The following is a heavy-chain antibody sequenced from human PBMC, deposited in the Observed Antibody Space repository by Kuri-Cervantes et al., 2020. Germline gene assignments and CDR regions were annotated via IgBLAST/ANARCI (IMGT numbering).Heavy chain of an antibody. D-gene: IGHD6-19*01. J-gene: IGHJ4*02. CDR2: IYSGGST. CDR3: AKGSLWRLVGSNLDY. V-gene: IGHV3-53*01. CDR1: GSTVSSSY. Sequence: GESLKICCAASGSTVSSSYMSWVRQAPGKGLEWVSVIYSGGSTYYADSVKGRFTISRDNSKNTLYLQMNSLRAEDTAVYYCAKGSLWRLVGSNLDYWGQGTLVTVSS.